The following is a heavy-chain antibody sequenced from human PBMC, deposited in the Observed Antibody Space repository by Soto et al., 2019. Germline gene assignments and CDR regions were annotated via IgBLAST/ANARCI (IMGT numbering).Heavy chain of an antibody. D-gene: IGHD2-2*01. CDR2: IDPSDSYT. CDR3: TKQRGHQPIDV. CDR1: GYNFISYW. J-gene: IGHJ4*02. Sequence: GESLKISCKASGYNFISYWINWVRQKPGKGLEWMGRIDPSDSYTNYSPSFQGHVTISADKSISTAYLQWSSLKASDTAMYYCTKQRGHQPIDVWGQGTLVTVSS. V-gene: IGHV5-10-1*01.